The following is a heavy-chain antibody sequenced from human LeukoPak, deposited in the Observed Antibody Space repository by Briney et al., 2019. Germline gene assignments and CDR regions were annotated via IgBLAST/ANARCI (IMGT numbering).Heavy chain of an antibody. J-gene: IGHJ6*03. D-gene: IGHD6-6*01. V-gene: IGHV4-59*01. CDR2: IYYSGST. CDR3: ARAISSIAARRGYYYYYMDV. Sequence: PSETLSLTCTVSGGSISSYYWSWIRQPPGKGLEWIGYIYYSGSTNYNPSLKSRVTISVDTSKKQFSLKLSSVTAADTAVYYCARAISSIAARRGYYYYYMDVWSKGTTVTVSS. CDR1: GGSISSYY.